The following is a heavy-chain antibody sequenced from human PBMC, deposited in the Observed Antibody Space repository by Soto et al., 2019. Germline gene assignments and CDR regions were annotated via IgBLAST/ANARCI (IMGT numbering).Heavy chain of an antibody. V-gene: IGHV1-2*02. CDR1: GYTFTGYY. CDR3: ARERIEAGLDY. D-gene: IGHD6-25*01. CDR2: XNPNSXGT. Sequence: ASXKVSCKASGYTFTGYYMHWVRQAPGQGLEWMGWXNPNSXGTNHEKKFQXXVTMTRDXXISKDYIEMSRLRSDDTAVYYCARERIEAGLDYWGQGTLVTVSS. J-gene: IGHJ4*02.